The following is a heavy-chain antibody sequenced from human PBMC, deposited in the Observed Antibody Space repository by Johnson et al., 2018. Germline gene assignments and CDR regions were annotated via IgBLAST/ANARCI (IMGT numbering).Heavy chain of an antibody. V-gene: IGHV3-66*02. CDR3: ARGYITGSDAFDI. CDR2: IFVGDTA. D-gene: IGHD6-19*01. J-gene: IGHJ3*02. Sequence: VQLQESGGGLVQPGGSLRLSCAVSGFTVSDNYMTWVRQAPGKGLEGVSVIFVGDTAYYTESVKGRFTISRDYSKNTVSLPMNSLRPEDTAVYYCARGYITGSDAFDIWGQGTMVAVSS. CDR1: GFTVSDNY.